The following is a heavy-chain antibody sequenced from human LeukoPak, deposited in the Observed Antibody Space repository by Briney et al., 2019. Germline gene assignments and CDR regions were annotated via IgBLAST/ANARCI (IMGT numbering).Heavy chain of an antibody. Sequence: PSETLSLTCAVYGGSFSGYYWSWIRQPPGKGLEWIGSVYHSGSTYYNPSLKSRVTMSVDTSKNQFSLKLSSVTAADTAVYYCAREDGFDAFDIWGQGTMVTVSS. CDR3: AREDGFDAFDI. D-gene: IGHD6-25*01. J-gene: IGHJ3*02. V-gene: IGHV4-34*01. CDR2: VYHSGST. CDR1: GGSFSGYY.